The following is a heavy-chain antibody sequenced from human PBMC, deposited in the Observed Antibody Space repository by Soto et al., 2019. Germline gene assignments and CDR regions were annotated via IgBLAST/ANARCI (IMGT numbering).Heavy chain of an antibody. CDR1: GFTFSSYS. Sequence: SLRLSCAASGFTFSSYSMNWVRQAPGKGLEWVSSISSSSSYIYYADSVKGRFTISRDNAKNSLYLQMNSLRAEDTAVYYCARGGAANLWWFDPWGQGTLVTVSS. CDR3: ARGGAANLWWFDP. V-gene: IGHV3-21*01. J-gene: IGHJ5*02. CDR2: ISSSSSYI. D-gene: IGHD2-15*01.